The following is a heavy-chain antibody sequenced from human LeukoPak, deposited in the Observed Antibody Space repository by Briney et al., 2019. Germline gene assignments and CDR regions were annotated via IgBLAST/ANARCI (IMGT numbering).Heavy chain of an antibody. CDR1: GFTFSSYS. D-gene: IGHD3-22*01. V-gene: IGHV3-48*01. CDR3: ARVVAVVTFDY. CDR2: ISSSSSTI. Sequence: GSLRLSCAASGFTFSSYSMTWVRQAPGKGLEWVSYISSSSSTIYYTDSVKGRFTISRDNAKNSLYLQMNSLRAEDTAVYYCARVVAVVTFDYWGQGTLVTVSS. J-gene: IGHJ4*02.